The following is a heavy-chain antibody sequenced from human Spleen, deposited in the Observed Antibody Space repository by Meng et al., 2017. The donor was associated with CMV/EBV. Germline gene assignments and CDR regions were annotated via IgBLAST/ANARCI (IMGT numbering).Heavy chain of an antibody. CDR3: ARSVVGPNAYNWFDP. CDR1: GFTFSSHW. CDR2: IKEDGSEK. J-gene: IGHJ5*02. Sequence: GESLKISCAASGFTFSSHWMHWVRQPPGKGLEWVATIKEDGSEKYYVDSVKGRFTISRDNAENSLFLQMNSLSAEDTAVYFCARSVVGPNAYNWFDPWGQGTLVTISS. D-gene: IGHD2-15*01. V-gene: IGHV3-7*01.